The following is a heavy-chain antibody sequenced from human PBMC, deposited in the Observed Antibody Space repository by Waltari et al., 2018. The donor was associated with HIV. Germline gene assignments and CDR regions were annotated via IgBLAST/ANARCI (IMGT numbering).Heavy chain of an antibody. J-gene: IGHJ4*02. CDR3: VRDRTSETTGDFDS. CDR1: GFKFAIFP. D-gene: IGHD1-1*01. V-gene: IGHV3-21*01. Sequence: DVQLVESGGGLVKPGQSLRLSCIASGFKFAIFPLTWVRQAPGGGLEWVASISKSGYYVYYSDSLKGRVTISRDNAKKSLLLQVNSLTADDTGLYFCVRDRTSETTGDFDSWGQGVPVFVSS. CDR2: ISKSGYYV.